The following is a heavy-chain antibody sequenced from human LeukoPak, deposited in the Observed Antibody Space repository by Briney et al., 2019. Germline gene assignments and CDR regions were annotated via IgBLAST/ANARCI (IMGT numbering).Heavy chain of an antibody. Sequence: SETLSLTCAVYGGSFSGYYWSWIRQPPGKGLEWIGEINHSGSTNYNPSLKSRVTISVDTSKNQFSLKLSSVTAADTAVYYCARVTVCSGGSCWFDPWGQGTLVTVSS. CDR3: ARVTVCSGGSCWFDP. J-gene: IGHJ5*02. CDR2: INHSGST. V-gene: IGHV4-34*01. D-gene: IGHD2-15*01. CDR1: GGSFSGYY.